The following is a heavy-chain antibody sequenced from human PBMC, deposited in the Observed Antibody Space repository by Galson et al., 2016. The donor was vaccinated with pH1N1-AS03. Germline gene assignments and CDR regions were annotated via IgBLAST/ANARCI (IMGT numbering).Heavy chain of an antibody. V-gene: IGHV1-18*01. D-gene: IGHD6-25*01. CDR2: ISSFNGYT. CDR3: SRDAAYYDGMDV. CDR1: GYTFTNYG. J-gene: IGHJ6*02. Sequence: SVKVSCKASGYTFTNYGVSWVRQAPGQGLEWMGGISSFNGYTTYAQKLKDRVTMTRDTSTSTAYMELRSLRSDDTAVYFCSRDAAYYDGMDVWGQGTTVIVS.